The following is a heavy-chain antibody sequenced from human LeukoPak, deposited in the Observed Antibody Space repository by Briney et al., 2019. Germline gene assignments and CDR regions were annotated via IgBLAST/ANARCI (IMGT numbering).Heavy chain of an antibody. D-gene: IGHD1-1*01. Sequence: LQIFCWAAADSITSCWVGRVGRLPAKKRVWRGFIYPGDSDTRYSPSFQGQVTISADKSISTAYLQWSSLKASDTAMYYCARRVQLERRTYFDYWGQGTLVTVSS. CDR2: IYPGDSDT. J-gene: IGHJ4*02. CDR1: ADSITSCW. V-gene: IGHV5-51*01. CDR3: ARRVQLERRTYFDY.